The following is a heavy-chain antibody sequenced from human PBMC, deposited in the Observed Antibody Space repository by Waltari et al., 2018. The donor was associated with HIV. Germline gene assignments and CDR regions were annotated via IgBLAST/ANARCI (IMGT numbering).Heavy chain of an antibody. CDR2: FDPKNGKP. CDR1: GYPLSSLS. CDR3: VTLYKQSPLYSNF. Sequence: QVHLIQSAFDMKRPGASVTIACKVSGYPLSSLSMQWVRQGPGHRLEWMGGFDPKNGKPVYSQRFWGRVSLAEDTSEDTAYLELNRLTSDGTAVYYCVTLYKQSPLYSNFWGQGTLVTVSP. D-gene: IGHD2-15*01. J-gene: IGHJ1*01. V-gene: IGHV1-24*01.